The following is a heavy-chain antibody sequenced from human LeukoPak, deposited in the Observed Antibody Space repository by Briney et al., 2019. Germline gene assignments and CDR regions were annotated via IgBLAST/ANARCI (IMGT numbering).Heavy chain of an antibody. CDR3: ARGLRAARLAS. J-gene: IGHJ5*02. CDR1: GGSFSGYY. Sequence: PSETLSLTCAVSGGSFSGYYWSWIRQPPGKGLEWIGEMSESGGTTYNPSLKSRVTISVDTSKSQFSLKLSSVTAADTAVYYCARGLRAARLASWGQGTLVTVSS. V-gene: IGHV4-34*01. CDR2: MSESGGT. D-gene: IGHD6-6*01.